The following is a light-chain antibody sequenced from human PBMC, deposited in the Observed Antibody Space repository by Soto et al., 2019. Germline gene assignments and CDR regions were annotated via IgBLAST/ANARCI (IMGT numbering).Light chain of an antibody. CDR2: ATS. V-gene: IGKV1-39*01. Sequence: DIQMTQSPSSLSASVRDRVTITCRASQSIGGYLNWYQQKSGQAPKLLIYATSTLQTGVPSRFSGSGSGTDFTLTISSLQPEDFATYYCQQSYSLWTFGQGTKVE. CDR1: QSIGGY. J-gene: IGKJ1*01. CDR3: QQSYSLWT.